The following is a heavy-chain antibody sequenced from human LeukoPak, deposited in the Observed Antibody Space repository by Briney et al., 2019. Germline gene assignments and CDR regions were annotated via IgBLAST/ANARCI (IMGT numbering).Heavy chain of an antibody. CDR1: GFTFSSYW. D-gene: IGHD2/OR15-2a*01. V-gene: IGHV3-7*01. Sequence: PGGSLRLSCAASGFTFSSYWMSWVRQAPGKGLEWVANIKQDGSEKYYVDSVKGRFTISRDNAKNSLYLQTNSLRAEDTAVYYCARAGKNTMGRLDYWGQGTLVTVSS. CDR2: IKQDGSEK. CDR3: ARAGKNTMGRLDY. J-gene: IGHJ4*02.